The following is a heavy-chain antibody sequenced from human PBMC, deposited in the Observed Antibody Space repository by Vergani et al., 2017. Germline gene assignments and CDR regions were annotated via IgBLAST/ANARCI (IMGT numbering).Heavy chain of an antibody. Sequence: QVQLHESGPGLVKPPGTLSLTCSVSGGSISSSNWWSWVRQPPGKGLEWIGEIYHSGSTNYNPSLKIRVTISVDKSKNQFSLKLSSVTAADTAVYYCARAGIYYGSVSYLYYFDYWGQGTLVTVSS. D-gene: IGHD3-10*01. V-gene: IGHV4-4*03. CDR1: GGSISSSNW. J-gene: IGHJ4*02. CDR2: IYHSGST. CDR3: ARAGIYYGSVSYLYYFDY.